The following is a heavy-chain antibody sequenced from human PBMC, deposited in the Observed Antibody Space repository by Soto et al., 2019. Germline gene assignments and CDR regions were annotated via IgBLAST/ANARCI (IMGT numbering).Heavy chain of an antibody. Sequence: EVPLVESGGGLVQPGGSLRLSCAASGFTFSSYSMNWVRQAPGTGLEWVSYISSGSSTIYYADSVKGRFTISRDNAKNSLYLQMTSLRAEDTSVYYCARDLQWELNHWGQGTLVTVSS. D-gene: IGHD1-26*01. CDR3: ARDLQWELNH. J-gene: IGHJ5*02. CDR2: ISSGSSTI. V-gene: IGHV3-48*01. CDR1: GFTFSSYS.